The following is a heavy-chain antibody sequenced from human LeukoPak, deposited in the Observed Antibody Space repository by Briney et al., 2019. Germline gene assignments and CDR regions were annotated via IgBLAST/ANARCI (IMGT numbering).Heavy chain of an antibody. CDR1: GYTFTNYY. CDR2: IYPTSGDT. V-gene: IGHV1-46*01. D-gene: IGHD4-23*01. J-gene: IGHJ4*02. CDR3: AREAHGGHHDY. Sequence: ASVKVSCKASGYTFTNYYIHWVRQAPGQGLEWMGIIYPTSGDTKHAQKLQGRVSMTRDTSTTTVYMELSRLASDDTAVYYCAREAHGGHHDYWGRGSLVTVSS.